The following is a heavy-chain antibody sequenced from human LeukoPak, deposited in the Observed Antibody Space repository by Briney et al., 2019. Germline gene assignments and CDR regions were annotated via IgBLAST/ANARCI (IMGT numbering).Heavy chain of an antibody. D-gene: IGHD2-15*01. CDR3: ARALGYCSGGSCYAPLGY. Sequence: ASVKVSCKATGYPFNVFGITWVRQAPGQGLEWMGWISAYNGNTNYAQKFQGRVTITADESTSTAYMELSSLRSEDTAVYYCARALGYCSGGSCYAPLGYWGQGTLVTVSS. V-gene: IGHV1-18*01. CDR1: GYPFNVFG. J-gene: IGHJ4*02. CDR2: ISAYNGNT.